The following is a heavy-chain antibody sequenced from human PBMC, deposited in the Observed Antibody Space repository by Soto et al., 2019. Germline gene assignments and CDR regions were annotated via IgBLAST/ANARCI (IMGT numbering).Heavy chain of an antibody. V-gene: IGHV1-69*13. CDR1: GDSFSKYT. Sequence: GASVKVSCKASGDSFSKYTVNWVRQAPRQGLEWVGGVIPRFGTTNFAPTLQGRVTITADQSMNTVYMELSSLRSEDTALYYCARGRGLYNSGRSQLDSWGQGTRVTVSS. D-gene: IGHD1-1*01. CDR2: VIPRFGTT. J-gene: IGHJ4*02. CDR3: ARGRGLYNSGRSQLDS.